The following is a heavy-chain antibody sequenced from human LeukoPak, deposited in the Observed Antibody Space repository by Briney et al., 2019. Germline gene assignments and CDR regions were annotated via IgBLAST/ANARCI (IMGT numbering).Heavy chain of an antibody. J-gene: IGHJ4*02. Sequence: ASVKVSCKASGYTFYRYGISWVRQAPGQGLEWMGWISAYNGNTNYAQKLQGRVTMTTDTSTSTAYMELRSLRSDDTAVYYCARDIAAAGTSYFDYWGQGTLVTVSS. CDR1: GYTFYRYG. CDR2: ISAYNGNT. V-gene: IGHV1-18*01. D-gene: IGHD6-13*01. CDR3: ARDIAAAGTSYFDY.